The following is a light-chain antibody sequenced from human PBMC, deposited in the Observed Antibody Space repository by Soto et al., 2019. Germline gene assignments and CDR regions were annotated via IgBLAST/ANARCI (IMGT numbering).Light chain of an antibody. CDR1: QTFGSTY. V-gene: IGKV3-20*01. Sequence: ESVLTQSQGTLSLSPGERVTLSCRASQTFGSTYLAWYQQRPGQSPRLLIYGASRRASGIPDRFRGSGSGTDFTLTISRLEPEDFAVYYCQQFGTSSLYTFGQGTKLEIK. J-gene: IGKJ2*01. CDR2: GAS. CDR3: QQFGTSSLYT.